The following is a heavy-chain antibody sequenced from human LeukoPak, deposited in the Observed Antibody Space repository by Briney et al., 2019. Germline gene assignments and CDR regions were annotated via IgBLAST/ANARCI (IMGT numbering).Heavy chain of an antibody. CDR1: GYTFTGCY. Sequence: ASVKVSCKASGYTFTGCYMHWVRQAPGQGLEWMGRINPNSGGTNYAQKFQGRVTMTRDTSISTAYMELSRLRSDDTAVYYCARAGSYYGSGSYYGYWGQGTLVTVSS. V-gene: IGHV1-2*06. CDR3: ARAGSYYGSGSYYGY. CDR2: INPNSGGT. J-gene: IGHJ4*02. D-gene: IGHD3-10*01.